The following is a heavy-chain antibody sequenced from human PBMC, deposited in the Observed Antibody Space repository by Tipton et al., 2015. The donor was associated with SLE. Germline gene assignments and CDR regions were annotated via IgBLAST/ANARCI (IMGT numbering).Heavy chain of an antibody. D-gene: IGHD2-21*01. CDR3: ARDVSVLIPVGVDGRDGN. Sequence: SLRLSCAASGFTFSSYSMNWVRQAPGKGLEWVSSISSSSSYIYYADSVKGRFTISRDNAKNSLYLQMNSLRAEDTAIYYCARDVSVLIPVGVDGRDGNWGQGTLVTVSS. J-gene: IGHJ4*02. V-gene: IGHV3-21*01. CDR1: GFTFSSYS. CDR2: ISSSSSYI.